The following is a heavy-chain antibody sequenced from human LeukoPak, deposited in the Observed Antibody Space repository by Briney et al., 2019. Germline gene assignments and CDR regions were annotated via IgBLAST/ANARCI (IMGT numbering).Heavy chain of an antibody. V-gene: IGHV4-30-2*01. J-gene: IGHJ3*02. CDR1: GGSISSGGYS. CDR2: IYHSGST. CDR3: ARDLLPYAFDI. Sequence: SETLSLTCAVSGGSISSGGYSWSWIRQPPGKGLEWIGYIYHSGSTYYNPSLKSRVTISVDRSKNQFSLKLSSVTAADTAVYYCARDLLPYAFDIWGQGTMVTVSS. D-gene: IGHD2-15*01.